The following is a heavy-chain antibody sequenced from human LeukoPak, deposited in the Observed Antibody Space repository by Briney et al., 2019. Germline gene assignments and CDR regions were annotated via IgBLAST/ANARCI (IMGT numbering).Heavy chain of an antibody. V-gene: IGHV1-8*01. CDR2: MNLNFGTT. J-gene: IGHJ5*02. Sequence: ASVKVSCKASGYTFTSYVINWVRQATGQGLEWVGWMNLNFGTTGYAQRFQGRVTLTRNTSISTAYMELSSLKSDDTALYYCARGSYRFDVWGQGTLVAVSS. D-gene: IGHD1-14*01. CDR3: ARGSYRFDV. CDR1: GYTFTSYV.